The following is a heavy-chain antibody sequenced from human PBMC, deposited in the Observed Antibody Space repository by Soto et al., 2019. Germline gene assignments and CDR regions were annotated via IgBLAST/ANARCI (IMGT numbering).Heavy chain of an antibody. CDR2: IYYSGNT. CDR3: AREGALGNFEY. Sequence: QVQLQESGPGLVKPSQTLSLTCTVSGGSFSRGVYYWSWIRQHPGKGLEWIGYIYYSGNTSYNPSLKSRVIISVDTSKNQFSLKLRSVTAADTAVYYCAREGALGNFEYWGQGTLVTVSS. J-gene: IGHJ4*02. D-gene: IGHD3-16*01. V-gene: IGHV4-31*03. CDR1: GGSFSRGVYY.